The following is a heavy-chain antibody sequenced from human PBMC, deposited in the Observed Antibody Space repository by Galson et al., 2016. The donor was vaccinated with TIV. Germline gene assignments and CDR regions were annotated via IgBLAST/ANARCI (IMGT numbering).Heavy chain of an antibody. CDR1: GDSLSDLS. V-gene: IGHV1-24*01. CDR2: FDPEQHKK. D-gene: IGHD2/OR15-2a*01. CDR3: ASVAWFPGLSLDN. Sequence: SVKVSCKVSGDSLSDLSMHWVRQAPGKGLEWMAGFDPEQHKKIYAQKLEGRVTLTDDTSTDTAFLELSSLSFAETAVDYCASVAWFPGLSLDNWGQGTLVIVSS. J-gene: IGHJ4*02.